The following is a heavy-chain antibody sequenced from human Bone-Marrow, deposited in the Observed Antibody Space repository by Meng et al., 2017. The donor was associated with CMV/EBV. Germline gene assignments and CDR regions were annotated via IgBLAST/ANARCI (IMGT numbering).Heavy chain of an antibody. V-gene: IGHV3-21*01. Sequence: GGSLRLSCAASGFTFSSYSMNWVRQAPGKGLEWVSSISSSSSYIYYADSVKGRFTISRDNAKNSLYLRMNSLRAEDTAVYYCARVGHLAANFDYWGQGTLVTGYS. J-gene: IGHJ4*02. CDR1: GFTFSSYS. CDR2: ISSSSSYI. CDR3: ARVGHLAANFDY. D-gene: IGHD6-13*01.